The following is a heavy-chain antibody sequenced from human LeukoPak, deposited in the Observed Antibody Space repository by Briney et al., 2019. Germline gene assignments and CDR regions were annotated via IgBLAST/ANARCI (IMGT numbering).Heavy chain of an antibody. J-gene: IGHJ5*02. Sequence: SETLSLTCTVSGGSISITTDYWGWIPKPPGKGLGWIGRIFYSGTTYYNPSLKSRVTISVDTSKNQFSLKLTSVTAADTAVYYCARHVNTTTGAPIGWFDPWGQGTLVTVSS. CDR1: GGSISITTDY. V-gene: IGHV4-39*01. CDR3: ARHVNTTTGAPIGWFDP. CDR2: IFYSGTT. D-gene: IGHD2/OR15-2a*01.